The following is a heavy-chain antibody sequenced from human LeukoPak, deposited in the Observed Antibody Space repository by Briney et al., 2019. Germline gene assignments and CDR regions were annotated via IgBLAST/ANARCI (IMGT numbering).Heavy chain of an antibody. Sequence: PGRSLRLSCAASGFTLSSYAMRWVRQAPGKGLEWVTVISYDGSNKYYADSMKGRFTISRDNSKNTLYLQMNSLRAEDTAVYYCASRVTQLLWFGESQPFDPWGQGTLVTVSS. CDR3: ASRVTQLLWFGESQPFDP. J-gene: IGHJ5*02. CDR1: GFTLSSYA. V-gene: IGHV3-30-3*01. CDR2: ISYDGSNK. D-gene: IGHD3-10*01.